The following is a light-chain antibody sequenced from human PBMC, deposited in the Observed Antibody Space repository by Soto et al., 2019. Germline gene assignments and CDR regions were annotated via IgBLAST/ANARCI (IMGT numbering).Light chain of an antibody. CDR1: QAISNY. Sequence: QMTQSPSSLSASVGDRVTITCRASQAISNYLAWYQQKPGGAPKLLIYEASTLKSGVPSRFSGSGSGADFTLTISSQQPEDFAIYYCQKYNDPTSTFGQAARVEMK. CDR2: EAS. J-gene: IGKJ1*01. V-gene: IGKV1-27*01. CDR3: QKYNDPTST.